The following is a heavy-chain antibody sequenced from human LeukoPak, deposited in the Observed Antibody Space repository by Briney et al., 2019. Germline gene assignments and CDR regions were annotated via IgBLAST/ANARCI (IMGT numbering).Heavy chain of an antibody. Sequence: GESLKISCKGSGYSFTTYWIAWVRQMSGRGLEWMGIIYPDDSDTRYSPSFQGQVTISADKSISTAYLQWSSLKASDTAVYYCARLSLSAFDIWGQGTMVTVSS. V-gene: IGHV5-51*01. CDR2: IYPDDSDT. J-gene: IGHJ3*02. CDR1: GYSFTTYW. CDR3: ARLSLSAFDI. D-gene: IGHD3-16*02.